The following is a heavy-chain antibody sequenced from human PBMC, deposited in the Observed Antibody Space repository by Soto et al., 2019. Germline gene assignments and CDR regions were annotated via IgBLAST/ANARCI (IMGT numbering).Heavy chain of an antibody. V-gene: IGHV3-23*01. D-gene: IGHD2-21*02. CDR2: ISGSGGST. Sequence: EVQLLESGGGLVQPGGSLRLSCAASGFTFSSYAMSWVRQAPGKGLEWVSAISGSGGSTYYADSVKGRFTISRDNSKNTLYLQMNSLRAEDTAVYYCAKGRVGDSLAISDAFDIWGQGTMVTVSS. J-gene: IGHJ3*02. CDR1: GFTFSSYA. CDR3: AKGRVGDSLAISDAFDI.